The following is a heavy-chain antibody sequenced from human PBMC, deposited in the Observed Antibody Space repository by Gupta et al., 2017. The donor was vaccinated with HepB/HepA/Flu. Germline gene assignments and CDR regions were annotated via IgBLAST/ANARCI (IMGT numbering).Heavy chain of an antibody. D-gene: IGHD2-15*01. CDR3: ARVGTGYCSGGSCYSGRRKANWFDP. Sequence: QVQLVQSGAEVKKPGASVKVSCKASGYTFTSYGISWVRQAPGQGLEWRGWISAYNGNTNYAQKLQGRVTMTTDTSTSTAYMELRSLRSDDTAVYYCARVGTGYCSGGSCYSGRRKANWFDPWGQGTLVTVSS. CDR1: GYTFTSYG. J-gene: IGHJ5*02. V-gene: IGHV1-18*01. CDR2: ISAYNGNT.